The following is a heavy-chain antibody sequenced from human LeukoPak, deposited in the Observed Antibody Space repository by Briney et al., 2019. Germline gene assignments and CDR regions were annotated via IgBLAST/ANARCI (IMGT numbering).Heavy chain of an antibody. Sequence: SETLSLTCAVYGGSFSGYYWSWIRQPPGKGLEWIGEINHSGSTNYNPSLKSRVTISVDTSKNQFSLKLSSVTAADTAVYYCARGRGEWLFSGAYLVPFDYWGQGTLVTVSS. D-gene: IGHD3-3*01. CDR1: GGSFSGYY. J-gene: IGHJ4*02. CDR3: ARGRGEWLFSGAYLVPFDY. V-gene: IGHV4-34*01. CDR2: INHSGST.